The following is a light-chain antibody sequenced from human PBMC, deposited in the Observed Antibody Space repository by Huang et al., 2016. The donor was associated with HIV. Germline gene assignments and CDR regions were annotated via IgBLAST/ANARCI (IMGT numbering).Light chain of an antibody. J-gene: IGKJ5*01. CDR2: WAS. CDR3: QQYYSTPIT. Sequence: DIVMTQSPDSLAVSLGERATINCKSSQSVFYRSNNKNYLAWYQQKPGQPPKLLIYWASTLESGVPDRVSGGGAGRDFTLTISSLQAEDVAVYYCQQYYSTPITFAQGTRLEMK. CDR1: QSVFYRSNNKNY. V-gene: IGKV4-1*01.